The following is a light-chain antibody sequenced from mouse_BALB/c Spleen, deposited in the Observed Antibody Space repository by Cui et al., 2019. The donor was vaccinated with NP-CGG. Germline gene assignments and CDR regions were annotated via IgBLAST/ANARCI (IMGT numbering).Light chain of an antibody. CDR3: ALWYSNHWV. J-gene: IGLJ1*01. CDR1: TGAVTTGNY. V-gene: IGLV1*01. CDR2: GTN. Sequence: QAVVPQESALTTSPGETVTLTCRSSTGAVTTGNYANWVQERPDHLFTGLIGGTNNRAPGVPARFSGSLLGDKAALTITGAQTEDESIYFCALWYSNHWVFGGGTKLTVL.